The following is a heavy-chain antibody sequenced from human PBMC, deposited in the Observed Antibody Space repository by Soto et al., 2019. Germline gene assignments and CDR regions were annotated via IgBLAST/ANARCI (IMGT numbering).Heavy chain of an antibody. D-gene: IGHD3-10*01. V-gene: IGHV3-20*01. CDR3: ARRSGDQQVCDF. CDR2: ISWDGGTT. Sequence: EVQLVESGGGVARPGGYLRLSCAASGFTFEDHGMSWVRQAPGRGLEWLSDISWDGGTTVYADSVKGRFTVSRNNAKSSLYLQMNSLKPGDTAFYHCARRSGDQQVCDFWGQGTLVTVSS. CDR1: GFTFEDHG. J-gene: IGHJ4*02.